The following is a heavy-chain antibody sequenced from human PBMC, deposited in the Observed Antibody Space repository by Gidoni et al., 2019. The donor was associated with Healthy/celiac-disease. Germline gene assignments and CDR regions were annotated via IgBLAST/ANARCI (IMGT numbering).Heavy chain of an antibody. J-gene: IGHJ4*02. D-gene: IGHD6-19*01. CDR3: ARDTSSGWYKGVDY. CDR2: ISAYHGNT. V-gene: IGHV1-18*01. Sequence: QVQLVQSGAEGKKPGAAVKVSGKASGYTFTSYGISWVRQAPGQGLEWMGWISAYHGNTTSAQKLQGRVTMTTDTSTSTAYMELRRLRSDDTAVYYCARDTSSGWYKGVDYWGQGTLVTVSS. CDR1: GYTFTSYG.